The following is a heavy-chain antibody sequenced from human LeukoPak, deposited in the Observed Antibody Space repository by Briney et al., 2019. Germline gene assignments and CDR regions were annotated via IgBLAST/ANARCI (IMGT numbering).Heavy chain of an antibody. CDR1: GGTFSSYA. J-gene: IGHJ3*02. CDR2: IIPILGIA. CDR3: ARDQEGIAAAGTLGDI. Sequence: RASVKVSCKASGGTFSSYAISWVRQAPGQGLEWMGRIIPILGIANYAQKSQGRVTITADESTSTAYMKLSSLRSEDTAVYYCARDQEGIAAAGTLGDIWGQGTMVTVSS. V-gene: IGHV1-69*04. D-gene: IGHD6-13*01.